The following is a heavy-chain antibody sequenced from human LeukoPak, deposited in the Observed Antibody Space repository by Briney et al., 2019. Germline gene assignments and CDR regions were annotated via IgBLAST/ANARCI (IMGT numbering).Heavy chain of an antibody. D-gene: IGHD6-13*01. CDR2: ISGSGGST. V-gene: IGHV3-23*01. CDR3: AKSRDYSSSWYPYYFDY. J-gene: IGHJ4*02. Sequence: PGGSLRLSCAASGFTFSSYAMSWVRQAPGKGLEWVSAISGSGGSTYYADSVKGRFTISRDNSKNTLYLQMNSLRAEDTAVYYCAKSRDYSSSWYPYYFDYWGQGTLVTVSS. CDR1: GFTFSSYA.